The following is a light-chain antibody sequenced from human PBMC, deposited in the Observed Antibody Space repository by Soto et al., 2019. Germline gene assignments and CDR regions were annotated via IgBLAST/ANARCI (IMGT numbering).Light chain of an antibody. J-gene: IGKJ1*01. CDR1: QSFSRY. CDR3: QQYNAYRT. V-gene: IGKV1-5*01. Sequence: DIPMTQSPSTLSASVGDRVTITCRASQSFSRYLAWYQQKPGQAPRLLIYDASNLESGVPSRFSGSGSGTEFTLTISSLQPDDFATYYCQQYNAYRTFGQGTKVE. CDR2: DAS.